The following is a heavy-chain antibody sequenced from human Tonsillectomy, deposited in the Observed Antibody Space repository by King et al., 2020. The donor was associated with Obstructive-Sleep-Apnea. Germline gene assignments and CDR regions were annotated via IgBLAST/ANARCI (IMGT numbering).Heavy chain of an antibody. V-gene: IGHV4-39*07. J-gene: IGHJ4*02. CDR1: GGSISSSRYY. CDR3: ARGDWSAGFDY. Sequence: QLQESGPGLVKPSETLSLTCTVSGGSISSSRYYWGWIRQPPGKGLEWIGSIYYSGSTYYNPSLKRRVTISVDTAKNQFSLKLSAGTAADTAVYYCARGDWSAGFDYWGQGTLVTVPS. D-gene: IGHD2-21*01. CDR2: IYYSGST.